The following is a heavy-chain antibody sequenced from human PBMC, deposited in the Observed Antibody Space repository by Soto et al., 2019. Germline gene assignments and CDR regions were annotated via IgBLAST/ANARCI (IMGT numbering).Heavy chain of an antibody. D-gene: IGHD4-17*01. CDR2: ISYHGRDK. Sequence: QVQLVESGGGVVQPGRSLRLSCAASGFTFSNYGMHWVRQAPGKGLEWVAVISYHGRDKYYADSVKGRFTISRDNSKNTLYLEMNSLRADDTAVYYCAKDHLMTTVTTVGYWGQGTLVTVSS. J-gene: IGHJ4*02. CDR3: AKDHLMTTVTTVGY. CDR1: GFTFSNYG. V-gene: IGHV3-30*18.